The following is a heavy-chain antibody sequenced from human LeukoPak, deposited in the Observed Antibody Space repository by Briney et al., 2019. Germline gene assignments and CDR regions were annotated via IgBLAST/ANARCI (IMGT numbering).Heavy chain of an antibody. J-gene: IGHJ4*02. Sequence: GGSLRLSCAASGFTFSSYGMHWVRQAPGKGLEWVAVISYDGSNKYYADSAKGRFTISRDNSKNTLYLQMNSLRAEDTAVEYFAIIAAAGTGVFDYWGQGPLVPVPS. CDR3: AIIAAAGTGVFDY. D-gene: IGHD6-13*01. V-gene: IGHV3-30*03. CDR2: ISYDGSNK. CDR1: GFTFSSYG.